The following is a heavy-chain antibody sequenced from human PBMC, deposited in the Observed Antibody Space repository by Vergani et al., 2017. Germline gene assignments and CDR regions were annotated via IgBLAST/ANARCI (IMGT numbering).Heavy chain of an antibody. Sequence: QVQLVESGGGVVQPGRSLRLSCAVSGFTFSSYGMHWVRQAPGKGLEWVAVISFDGSNEYYADSVKGRFTLSRDNSKNTLYLQMNSLRAEDTAVYYCAKDWNDSSGYYMDVWGQGTTITVSS. CDR2: ISFDGSNE. V-gene: IGHV3-30*18. J-gene: IGHJ6*03. D-gene: IGHD3-22*01. CDR1: GFTFSSYG. CDR3: AKDWNDSSGYYMDV.